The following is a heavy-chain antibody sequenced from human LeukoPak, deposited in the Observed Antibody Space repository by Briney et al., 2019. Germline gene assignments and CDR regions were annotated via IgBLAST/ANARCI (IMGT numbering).Heavy chain of an antibody. V-gene: IGHV3-23*01. Sequence: GASLRLSCAASGFTFSTYTMSWVRQAPGKGLEWVSAIRGSGDNTYYADSVEGRFTISRDNSKNTMYLQVNSLRVEATAIYYCAKEDSSGWIHYWGQGTLVTVSS. D-gene: IGHD6-19*01. CDR2: IRGSGDNT. CDR1: GFTFSTYT. J-gene: IGHJ4*02. CDR3: AKEDSSGWIHY.